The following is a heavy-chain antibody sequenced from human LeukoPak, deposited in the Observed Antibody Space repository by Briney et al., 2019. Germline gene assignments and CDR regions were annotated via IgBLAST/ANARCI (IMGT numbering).Heavy chain of an antibody. D-gene: IGHD1-26*01. CDR3: ARTVGATKPFDY. J-gene: IGHJ4*02. CDR1: GGSISSSSYY. Sequence: SETLSLTCTVSGGSISSSSYYWGWIRQPPGKGLEWIGSIYYSGSTYYNPSLKSRVTISVDTSKNQFSLKLSSVTAADTAVYYCARTVGATKPFDYWGQGTLVTVSS. CDR2: IYYSGST. V-gene: IGHV4-39*01.